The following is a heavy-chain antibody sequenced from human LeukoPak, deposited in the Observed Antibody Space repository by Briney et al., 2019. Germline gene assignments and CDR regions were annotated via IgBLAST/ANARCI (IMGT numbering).Heavy chain of an antibody. V-gene: IGHV3-23*01. CDR1: GFTFSTYA. Sequence: GGSLRLSCAASGFTFSTYAMSWVRQAPGKGLEWVSTISDSGANTYYADSVRGRFTISRDNSKNTLYLQKNSLRADDTAVYYCAREALYYDILTGYYGVDYFDYWGQGTLVTVSS. J-gene: IGHJ4*02. D-gene: IGHD3-9*01. CDR3: AREALYYDILTGYYGVDYFDY. CDR2: ISDSGANT.